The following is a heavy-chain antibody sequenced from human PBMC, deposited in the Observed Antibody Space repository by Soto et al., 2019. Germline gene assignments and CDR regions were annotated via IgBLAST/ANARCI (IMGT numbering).Heavy chain of an antibody. CDR3: ARANRGISSRYYFDY. CDR2: IYYSGST. J-gene: IGHJ4*02. CDR1: GVYIRSGGYY. Sequence: SGTLSLTCTVSGVYIRSGGYYWSWIRQHPGKGLEWIGYIYYSGSTYYNSALKSRVTITVDTSKTQFSLKLSSVTAADAAVYCCARANRGISSRYYFDYWGPGTLVTVSS. V-gene: IGHV4-31*03. D-gene: IGHD6-6*01.